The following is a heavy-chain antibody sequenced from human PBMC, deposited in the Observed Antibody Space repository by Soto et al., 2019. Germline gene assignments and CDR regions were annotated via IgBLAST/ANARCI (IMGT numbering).Heavy chain of an antibody. CDR3: ARKQAGYFSGIDY. V-gene: IGHV4-34*01. D-gene: IGHD2-15*01. J-gene: IGHJ4*02. Sequence: PSETLSLTCAVYGGSFSGYYWSWIRQPPGKGLEWIGEINHSGSTNYNPSLKSRVTISVDTSKNQFSLNLSSVTVADTAVYFCARKQAGYFSGIDYWGQGTLVTV. CDR1: GGSFSGYY. CDR2: INHSGST.